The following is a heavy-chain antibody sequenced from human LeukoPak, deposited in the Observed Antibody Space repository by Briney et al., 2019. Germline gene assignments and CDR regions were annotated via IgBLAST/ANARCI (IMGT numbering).Heavy chain of an antibody. CDR3: TRHGGEWRYCSGGSCSGIDY. D-gene: IGHD2-15*01. V-gene: IGHV3-15*01. J-gene: IGHJ4*02. CDR1: GFTFNNAW. Sequence: GGSLRLSCAASGFTFNNAWMSWVRQAPGKGLEWVGRIKSKTDGGTTDYAAPVKGRFTISRDDSKNTLYLQMNSLKTEDTAVYYFTRHGGEWRYCSGGSCSGIDYWGQGTLVTVSS. CDR2: IKSKTDGGTT.